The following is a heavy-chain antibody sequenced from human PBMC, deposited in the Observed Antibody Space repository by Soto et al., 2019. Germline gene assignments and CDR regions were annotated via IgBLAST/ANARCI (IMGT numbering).Heavy chain of an antibody. J-gene: IGHJ4*02. CDR2: ISGSGGST. Sequence: AGSLRHSGADYVFTVRSAAMRWLREGRAGALEWVSAISGSGGSTYYADSVKGRFTISRDNSKNTLYLQMNSLRAEDTAVYYCAKAPAPGDFWSGYYFDYWGQGTLVTVSS. CDR1: VFTVRSAA. V-gene: IGHV3-23*01. D-gene: IGHD3-3*01. CDR3: AKAPAPGDFWSGYYFDY.